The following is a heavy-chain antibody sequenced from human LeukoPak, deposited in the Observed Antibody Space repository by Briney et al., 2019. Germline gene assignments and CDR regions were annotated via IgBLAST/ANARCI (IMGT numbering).Heavy chain of an antibody. CDR3: AKAGDGYNDLNY. CDR2: ISYDGSIE. CDR1: GFTFSSCK. D-gene: IGHD5-24*01. Sequence: GGSLRLSCAASGFTFSSCKMHWVRQAPGKGLEWVAVISYDGSIEYYVDSVKGRFTISRDNSKNTLFLQMNSLRAEDTAVYYCAKAGDGYNDLNYWGQGTRVTVSS. J-gene: IGHJ4*02. V-gene: IGHV3-30*18.